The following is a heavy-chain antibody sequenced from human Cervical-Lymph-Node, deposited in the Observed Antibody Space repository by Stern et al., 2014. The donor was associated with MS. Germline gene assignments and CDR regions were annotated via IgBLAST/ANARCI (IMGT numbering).Heavy chain of an antibody. CDR1: GFKCSIYW. J-gene: IGHJ4*02. V-gene: IGHV5-51*01. D-gene: IGHD1-14*01. CDR2: IYPGDSET. CDR3: ARQTTAWASDV. Sequence: VQLVQSGAELIRPGESLKISCKGSGFKCSIYWIALVRQMPGKVLECMGIIYPGDSETRYSPSFQGQVTMSADKSTSTAYLQWSSLNASDTAMYFCARQTTAWASDVWGQGTLVTVSS.